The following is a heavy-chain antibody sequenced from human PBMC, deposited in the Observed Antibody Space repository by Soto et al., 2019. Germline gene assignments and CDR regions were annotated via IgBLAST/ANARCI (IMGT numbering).Heavy chain of an antibody. CDR2: ISSTTNYI. J-gene: IGHJ4*02. Sequence: GGSLRISCAASGFTFPRYSMNWVGQAPWKGLEWVSSISSTTNYIYYGDSMKGRFTISRDNAKNSLYLEMNSLRAEYTALYYCARESEDLTSNFDYWGQGTLLPVSS. CDR3: ARESEDLTSNFDY. V-gene: IGHV3-21*06. CDR1: GFTFPRYS.